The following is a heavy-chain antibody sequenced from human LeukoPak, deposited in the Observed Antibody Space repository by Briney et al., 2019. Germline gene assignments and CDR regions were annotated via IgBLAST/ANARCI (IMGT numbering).Heavy chain of an antibody. D-gene: IGHD1-1*01. J-gene: IGHJ5*02. CDR2: IYYSGST. Sequence: SETLSLTCAVYGGSFSGYYWSWIRQPPGKGLEWIGYIYYSGSTNYNPSLKSRVTISVDTSKNQFSLKLSSVTAADTAVYYCARGEYDTDSNWFDPWGQGTLVTVSS. V-gene: IGHV4-59*01. CDR3: ARGEYDTDSNWFDP. CDR1: GGSFSGYY.